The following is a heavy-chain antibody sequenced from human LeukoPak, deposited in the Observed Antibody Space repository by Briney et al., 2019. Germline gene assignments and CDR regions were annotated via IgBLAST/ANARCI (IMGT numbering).Heavy chain of an antibody. Sequence: SVKVSFKASAGTFSSYAISWVRQAPGQGLEWMGRIIPILGIANYAQKFQGRVTITADKSTSTAYMELSSLRSEDTAVYYGARGPLLAPAASNFDYWGQGTLATVSS. CDR3: ARGPLLAPAASNFDY. CDR1: AGTFSSYA. J-gene: IGHJ4*02. D-gene: IGHD2-2*01. CDR2: IIPILGIA. V-gene: IGHV1-69*04.